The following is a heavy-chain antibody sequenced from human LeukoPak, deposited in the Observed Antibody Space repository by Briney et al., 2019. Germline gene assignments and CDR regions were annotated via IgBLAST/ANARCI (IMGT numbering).Heavy chain of an antibody. CDR3: TIDDDYVWGSYRYEEDY. Sequence: PGGSLKLSCAASGFTFSGSAMHWVRQASGKGLEWVGRIRSKANSYATAYAASVKGRFTISRDDSKNTAYLQMNSLNTEDTAVYYCTIDDDYVWGSYRYEEDYWGQGTLVTVSS. V-gene: IGHV3-73*01. J-gene: IGHJ4*02. CDR2: IRSKANSYAT. D-gene: IGHD3-16*02. CDR1: GFTFSGSA.